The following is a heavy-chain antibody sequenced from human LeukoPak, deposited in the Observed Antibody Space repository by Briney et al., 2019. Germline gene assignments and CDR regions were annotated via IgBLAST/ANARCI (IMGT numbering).Heavy chain of an antibody. CDR1: GFTFSSYG. CDR2: ISSSSSTI. Sequence: PGGSLRLSCAASGFTFSSYGMNWVRQAPGKGLEWVSYISSSSSTIYYADSVKGRFTISRDNAKNSLYLQMNSLRAEDTAVYYCAREDNVGVYDYWGQGTLVTVSS. D-gene: IGHD2-2*01. V-gene: IGHV3-48*01. CDR3: AREDNVGVYDY. J-gene: IGHJ4*02.